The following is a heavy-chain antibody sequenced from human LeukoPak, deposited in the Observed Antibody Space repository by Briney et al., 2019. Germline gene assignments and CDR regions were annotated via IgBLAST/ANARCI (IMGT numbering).Heavy chain of an antibody. CDR2: IYYSGST. J-gene: IGHJ5*02. CDR1: GDSISSSSYY. Sequence: SETLSLTCTVSGDSISSSSYYWGWIRQPPGKGLEWIGSIYYSGSTSYNPSLKSRVTISLDTSKNQFSLKLTSVTAADAAVYYCARKGYSISWYSPWGQGTLVTVSS. D-gene: IGHD6-13*01. CDR3: ARKGYSISWYSP. V-gene: IGHV4-39*07.